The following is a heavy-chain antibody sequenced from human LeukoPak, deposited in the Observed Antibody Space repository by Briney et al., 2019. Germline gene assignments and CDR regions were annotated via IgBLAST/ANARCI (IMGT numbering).Heavy chain of an antibody. D-gene: IGHD3-3*01. CDR1: GASLNTGGHY. J-gene: IGHJ6*03. Sequence: SETLSLTCTVSGASLNTGGHYWSWIRQHPGKGLEWIGNIYYSGSTYFNPSLKSRITISVDTSKKQFSLKPSSVTAADTAVYYCASPRAYYSFWSGYHYLDVWGKGTTVTVSS. CDR2: IYYSGST. V-gene: IGHV4-39*01. CDR3: ASPRAYYSFWSGYHYLDV.